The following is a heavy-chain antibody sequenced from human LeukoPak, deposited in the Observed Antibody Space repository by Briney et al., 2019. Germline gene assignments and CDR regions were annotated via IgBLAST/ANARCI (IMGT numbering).Heavy chain of an antibody. V-gene: IGHV3-66*01. CDR1: GFTVSSTY. J-gene: IGHJ4*02. CDR2: TYSGGST. CDR3: AKAPVTTCRGAYCYPFDY. D-gene: IGHD2-21*01. Sequence: GGSLRLSCIASGFTVSSTYMSWVRQAPGKGLEWVSVTYSGGSTYYADSVKGRCTISRDNSKNALYLQMNRLRPEDAAVYYCAKAPVTTCRGAYCYPFDYWGQGTLVTVSS.